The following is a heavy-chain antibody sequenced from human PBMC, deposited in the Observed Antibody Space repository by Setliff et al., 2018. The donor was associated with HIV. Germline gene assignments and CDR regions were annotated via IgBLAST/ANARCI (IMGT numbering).Heavy chain of an antibody. Sequence: ASVKVSCKASGYTFTRYSMNWVRQAPGQGLEWMGWLNTNTWNPTYAQGLTGRFDFSLDTSLSTAYLEISGLKVEYSAVYYCARDSSEYYDILTGEYHNMDVLGKVTSVTVSS. J-gene: IGHJ6*03. V-gene: IGHV7-4-1*02. CDR1: GYTFTRYS. CDR3: ARDSSEYYDILTGEYHNMDV. D-gene: IGHD3-9*01. CDR2: LNTNTWNP.